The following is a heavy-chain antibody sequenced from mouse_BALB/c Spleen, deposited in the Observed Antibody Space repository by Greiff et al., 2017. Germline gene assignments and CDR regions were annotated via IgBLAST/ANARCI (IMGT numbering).Heavy chain of an antibody. CDR2: INPYNGDT. D-gene: IGHD1-1*01. V-gene: IGHV1-20*02. J-gene: IGHJ2*01. Sequence: EVQRVESGPELVKPGASVKISCKASGYSFTGYFMNWVMQSHGKSLEWIGRINPYNGDTFYNQKFKGKATLTVDKSSSTAHMELRSLASEDSAVYYCARDYGSFFDYWGQGTTLTVSS. CDR1: GYSFTGYF. CDR3: ARDYGSFFDY.